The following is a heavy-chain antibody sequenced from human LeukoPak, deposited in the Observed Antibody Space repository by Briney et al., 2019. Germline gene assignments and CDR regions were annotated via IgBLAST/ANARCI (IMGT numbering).Heavy chain of an antibody. D-gene: IGHD3-22*01. V-gene: IGHV3-7*01. J-gene: IGHJ4*02. Sequence: PGGSLRLSCAASGFTFSSYWMSWVRQAPGKGLEWVANIKQDGSEKYYVDSVKGRFTISRDNAKNSLYLQMNSLRAEDTAVYYCARGIERGYYDSTVDYWGQGTLVTVSS. CDR3: ARGIERGYYDSTVDY. CDR2: IKQDGSEK. CDR1: GFTFSSYW.